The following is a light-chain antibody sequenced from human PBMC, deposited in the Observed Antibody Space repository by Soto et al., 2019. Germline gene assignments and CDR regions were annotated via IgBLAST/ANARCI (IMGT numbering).Light chain of an antibody. CDR3: LQYHYWPWT. CDR2: DAS. CDR1: QSVTNK. Sequence: EMLMTHSPSTLSVSPGERVRPSRPASQSVTNKLAWYQQRPGQPPRLLLYDASTRATGVPATFSGSGSGTDFTLTISSLQSEDLGVYYCLQYHYWPWTFGQGTKVDIK. J-gene: IGKJ1*01. V-gene: IGKV3-15*01.